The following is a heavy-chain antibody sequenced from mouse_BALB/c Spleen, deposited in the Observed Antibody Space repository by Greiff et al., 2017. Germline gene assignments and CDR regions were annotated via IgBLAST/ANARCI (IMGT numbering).Heavy chain of an antibody. CDR3: NAYITTVVDY. V-gene: IGHV14-4*02. Sequence: VHVKQSGAELVRSGASVKLSCTASGFNIKDYYMHWVKQRPEQGLEWIGWIDPENGDTEYAPKFQGKATMTADTSSNTAYLQLSSLTSEDTAVYYCNAYITTVVDYWGQGTTLTVSS. CDR1: GFNIKDYY. D-gene: IGHD1-1*01. CDR2: IDPENGDT. J-gene: IGHJ2*01.